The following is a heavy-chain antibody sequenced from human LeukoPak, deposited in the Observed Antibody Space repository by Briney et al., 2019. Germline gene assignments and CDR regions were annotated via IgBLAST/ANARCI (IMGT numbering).Heavy chain of an antibody. CDR1: GFIFSNYA. CDR3: ASFSSGWYSFDY. Sequence: GGSLRLSCAASGFIFSNYAFSWVRQAPGKGLEWVSYISSSGSTIYYADSVKGRFTISRDNAKNSLYLQMNSLRAEDTAVYYCASFSSGWYSFDYWGQGTLVTVSS. D-gene: IGHD6-19*01. CDR2: ISSSGSTI. V-gene: IGHV3-48*03. J-gene: IGHJ4*02.